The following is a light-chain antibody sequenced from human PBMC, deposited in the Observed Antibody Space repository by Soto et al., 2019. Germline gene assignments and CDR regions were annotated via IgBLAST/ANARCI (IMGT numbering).Light chain of an antibody. CDR2: EVS. CDR3: QSYDNSLSASV. Sequence: QSVLTQPASVSGSPGQSITISCTGTNSDVGGYNYVSWYQHHPGKAPKLMIYEVSNRPSGVSNRFSGSKSGNTASLAITGLQTEDEADYYCQSYDNSLSASVFGGGTKLTVL. CDR1: NSDVGGYNY. V-gene: IGLV2-14*01. J-gene: IGLJ2*01.